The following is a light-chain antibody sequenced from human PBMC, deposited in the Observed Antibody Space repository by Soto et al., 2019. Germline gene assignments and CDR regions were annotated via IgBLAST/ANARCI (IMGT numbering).Light chain of an antibody. Sequence: DIVLTQPPDSLAVSLGERATINCKSSQSVLYSSNNKNYLAWYQQKPGQPPKLLIYWASTRESGVPDRFSGSGSGTDFTLTISSLQAEDVVVYYCQQYYSTPRTFGQGTKVEIK. CDR2: WAS. CDR1: QSVLYSSNNKNY. V-gene: IGKV4-1*01. J-gene: IGKJ1*01. CDR3: QQYYSTPRT.